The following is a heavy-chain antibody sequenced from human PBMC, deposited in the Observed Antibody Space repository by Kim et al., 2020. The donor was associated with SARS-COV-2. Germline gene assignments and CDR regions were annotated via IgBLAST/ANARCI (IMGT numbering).Heavy chain of an antibody. J-gene: IGHJ3*02. V-gene: IGHV1-46*01. CDR3: AIRCGGDCPRQFPFDI. Sequence: KFQGRVTMTRDTSTSTVYMELSSLKSEDTAVYYCAIRCGGDCPRQFPFDIWGQGTMVTVSS. D-gene: IGHD2-21*02.